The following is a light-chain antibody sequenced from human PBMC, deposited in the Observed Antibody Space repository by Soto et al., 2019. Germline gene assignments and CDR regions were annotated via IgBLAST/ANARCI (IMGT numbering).Light chain of an antibody. Sequence: DSVRTQSPDSLAVSLGERVTVNFKSSQSVLYSSNNKNYLAWYQQKPGQPPKLLIYWASTRESGVPDRFSGRGSGTDFTLTISSLQAEDVAVYYCQQYYSTPRTFGQGTKVEIK. CDR1: QSVLYSSNNKNY. J-gene: IGKJ1*01. CDR2: WAS. CDR3: QQYYSTPRT. V-gene: IGKV4-1*01.